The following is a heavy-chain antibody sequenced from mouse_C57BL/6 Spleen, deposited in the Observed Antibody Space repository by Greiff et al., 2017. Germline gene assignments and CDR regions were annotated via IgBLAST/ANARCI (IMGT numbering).Heavy chain of an antibody. Sequence: QVQLQQPGAELVKPGASVKMSCKASGYTFTSYWITWVKQRPGQGLEWIGDLYPGSGSTNYNEKFKSKATLTVDTSSSTAYMQLSSLTSEDSAVYYCARSGYYYGSSNYFDYWGQGTTLTVSS. CDR2: LYPGSGST. CDR3: ARSGYYYGSSNYFDY. D-gene: IGHD1-1*01. V-gene: IGHV1-55*01. CDR1: GYTFTSYW. J-gene: IGHJ2*01.